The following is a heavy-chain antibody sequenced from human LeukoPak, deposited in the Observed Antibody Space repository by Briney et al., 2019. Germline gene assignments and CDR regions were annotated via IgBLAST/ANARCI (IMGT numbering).Heavy chain of an antibody. CDR1: GFTFSIYS. D-gene: IGHD1-14*01. CDR2: ISSDSSSI. J-gene: IGHJ3*01. Sequence: PGGSLRLSCAASGFTFSIYSMNWVRQAPGKGLEWVSKISSDSSSIYYADSVKGRFTISRDNAKNSLYLQMNNLRAEDTAVYYCARGNPNRNALDLWGQGTMVTISS. CDR3: ARGNPNRNALDL. V-gene: IGHV3-48*01.